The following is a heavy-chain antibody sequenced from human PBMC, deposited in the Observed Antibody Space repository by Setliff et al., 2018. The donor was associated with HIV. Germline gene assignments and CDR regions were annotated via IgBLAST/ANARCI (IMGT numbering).Heavy chain of an antibody. J-gene: IGHJ4*02. Sequence: SETLSLTCTVSGYSISSGYYWGWIRQPPGKGLEWIGSMYHSGSTYYNPSLKSRVTISLDTSKNQFSLKLSSVTVADTAVYYCASGDCGGGSCRPDNWGQGTLVTVSS. CDR2: MYHSGST. CDR1: GYSISSGYY. V-gene: IGHV4-38-2*02. CDR3: ASGDCGGGSCRPDN. D-gene: IGHD2-15*01.